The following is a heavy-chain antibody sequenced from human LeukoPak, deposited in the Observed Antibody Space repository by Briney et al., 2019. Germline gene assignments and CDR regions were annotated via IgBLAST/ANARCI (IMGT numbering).Heavy chain of an antibody. CDR2: IYYSGST. CDR3: ARNPYYYDSSGYYSLIDY. V-gene: IGHV4-30-4*08. D-gene: IGHD3-22*01. CDR1: GGSISSGDYY. J-gene: IGHJ4*02. Sequence: SETLSLTCTVSGGSISSGDYYWIWIRQPPGKGLESIGYIYYSGSTYYNPSPKSRVTISVDTSKNQFSLKLSSVTAADTAVYYCARNPYYYDSSGYYSLIDYWGQGTLVTVSS.